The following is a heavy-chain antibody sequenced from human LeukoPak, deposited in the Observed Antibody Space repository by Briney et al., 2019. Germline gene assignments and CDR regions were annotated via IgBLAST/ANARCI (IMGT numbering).Heavy chain of an antibody. V-gene: IGHV3-33*01. CDR3: ARASTRVVTVSITVAGTVGC. CDR1: GFTFSSYG. J-gene: IGHJ4*02. CDR2: IWYDGSNK. Sequence: PGGSLRLSCAASGFTFSSYGMHWVRQVPGKGLEWVAVIWYDGSNKYYADSVKGRFTISRDNSNNTLYLQMNSLRAEDTAVYYCARASTRVVTVSITVAGTVGCWGQGTLVTVSS. D-gene: IGHD6-19*01.